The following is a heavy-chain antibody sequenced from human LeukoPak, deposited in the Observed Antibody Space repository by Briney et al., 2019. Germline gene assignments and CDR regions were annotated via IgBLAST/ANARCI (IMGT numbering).Heavy chain of an antibody. CDR1: GYTFTSYA. J-gene: IGHJ4*02. Sequence: ASVKVSCKASGYTFTSYAMHWVRQAPGQRLEWMGWISAYNGNTNYAQKLQGRVTMTTDTSTSTAYMELRSLRSDDTAVFYCARAGGSYSPSDYWGQGTLVTVSS. D-gene: IGHD2-21*01. CDR2: ISAYNGNT. CDR3: ARAGGSYSPSDY. V-gene: IGHV1-18*01.